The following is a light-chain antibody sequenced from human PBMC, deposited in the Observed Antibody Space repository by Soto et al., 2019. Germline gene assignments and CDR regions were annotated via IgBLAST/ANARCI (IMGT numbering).Light chain of an antibody. V-gene: IGKV1-27*01. CDR3: QHYNSAPPAGT. CDR2: AAS. CDR1: QGINNH. Sequence: DFQMTQSPSSLSASVGDRVTITCRASQGINNHLAWFQQKPGKVPKVLIYAASTLQSGVPSRFSGSGSWTDFTPTIISLQPEDVATYYCQHYNSAPPAGTFGGGTKLEIK. J-gene: IGKJ4*01.